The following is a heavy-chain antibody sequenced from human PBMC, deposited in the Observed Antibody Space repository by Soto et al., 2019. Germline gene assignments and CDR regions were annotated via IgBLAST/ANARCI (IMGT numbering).Heavy chain of an antibody. V-gene: IGHV1-8*01. D-gene: IGHD3-9*01. CDR2: MNPNSGNT. J-gene: IGHJ3*02. Sequence: GIEWMGWMNPNSGNTGYAQKFQGRVTMTRNTSISTAYMELSSLRSEDTAVYYCARPYGPGFAWLLLWEPLAVFDIRLHRTTVTVSS. CDR3: ARPYGPGFAWLLLWEPLAVFDI.